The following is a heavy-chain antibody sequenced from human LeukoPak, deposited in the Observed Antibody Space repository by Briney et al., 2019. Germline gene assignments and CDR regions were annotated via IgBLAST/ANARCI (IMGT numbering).Heavy chain of an antibody. D-gene: IGHD2-15*01. J-gene: IGHJ4*02. Sequence: AASVKVSCKASGYTFTSYYLHWVRQAPGQGLEWMGIINPSGGSTSYAQGFQGRVTLTGDTSTCTVYMELTSLRSEDTAVYYCARDLWRSGGSYFDLWGQGTLVTVSS. CDR3: ARDLWRSGGSYFDL. V-gene: IGHV1-46*01. CDR1: GYTFTSYY. CDR2: INPSGGST.